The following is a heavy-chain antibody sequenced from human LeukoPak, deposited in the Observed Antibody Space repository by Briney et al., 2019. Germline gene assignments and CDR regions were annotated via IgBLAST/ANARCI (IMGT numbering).Heavy chain of an antibody. J-gene: IGHJ4*02. V-gene: IGHV3-30-3*01. D-gene: IGHD3-22*01. CDR1: GFTFSSYA. CDR3: ARVGGSGYYYGGY. Sequence: GRSLRLSCAASGFTFSSYAMHWVRQAPGKGLEWVAVISYDGSNKYYADSVKGRFTISRDNSKNTLYLQMNSLRPEDTAVYYCARVGGSGYYYGGYWGQGTLVTVSS. CDR2: ISYDGSNK.